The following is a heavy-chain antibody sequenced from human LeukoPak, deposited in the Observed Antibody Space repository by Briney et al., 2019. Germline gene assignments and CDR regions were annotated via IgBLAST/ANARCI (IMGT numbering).Heavy chain of an antibody. CDR2: ISNNGGST. Sequence: GGSLRLSCSASGFTLTSYAMHWVRQAPGRGLEFVSAISNNGGSTYYADSVKGRFTISRDNAKNSLYLQMNSLRAEDTAVYYCAGGSGSYAFDYWGQGTLVTVSS. J-gene: IGHJ4*02. CDR1: GFTLTSYA. D-gene: IGHD3-10*01. V-gene: IGHV3-64*04. CDR3: AGGSGSYAFDY.